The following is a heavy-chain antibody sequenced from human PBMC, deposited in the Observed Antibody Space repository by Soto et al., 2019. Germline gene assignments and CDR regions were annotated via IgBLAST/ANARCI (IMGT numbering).Heavy chain of an antibody. Sequence: QVQLVESGGGVVQPGRSLRLACAASGFTFSSYGMHWVRQAPGKGLGWVAVISYDGSNKYYADSVKGRFTISRDNTKNTLYLQMNSLRAEDTAVYYCAKDHRSSIAAARYVMDVWGQGTTVTVSS. CDR3: AKDHRSSIAAARYVMDV. V-gene: IGHV3-30*18. CDR2: ISYDGSNK. J-gene: IGHJ6*02. D-gene: IGHD6-13*01. CDR1: GFTFSSYG.